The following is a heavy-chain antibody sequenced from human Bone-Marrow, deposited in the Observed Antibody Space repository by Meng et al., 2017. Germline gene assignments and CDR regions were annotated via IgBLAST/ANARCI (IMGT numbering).Heavy chain of an antibody. CDR2: IYYSGST. Sequence: PQEAGPGTVKPSQTLFLTCTVSGGSISSGGYYWSWIRQHPGKGLEWIGYIYYSGSTYYNPSLKSRVTISVDTSKNQFSLKLSSVTAADTAVYYCARGPLSAAGTMGYFQHWGQGTLVTVSS. CDR1: GGSISSGGYY. V-gene: IGHV4-31*03. CDR3: ARGPLSAAGTMGYFQH. D-gene: IGHD6-13*01. J-gene: IGHJ1*01.